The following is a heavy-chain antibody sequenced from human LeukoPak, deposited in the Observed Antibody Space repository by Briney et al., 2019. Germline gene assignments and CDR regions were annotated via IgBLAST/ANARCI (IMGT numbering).Heavy chain of an antibody. CDR3: ARRLSLRFDAFAI. J-gene: IGHJ3*02. V-gene: IGHV3-23*01. Sequence: GGSLRLSCAASGFTVTDYAMTWIRQSPGKGLEWVSSMSDIGPNTYYADSVKGRFTISRDTSKNTLFLQMNSLRAEDTALYFCARRLSLRFDAFAIWGPGTVVTVSS. CDR1: GFTVTDYA. CDR2: MSDIGPNT. D-gene: IGHD3-3*01.